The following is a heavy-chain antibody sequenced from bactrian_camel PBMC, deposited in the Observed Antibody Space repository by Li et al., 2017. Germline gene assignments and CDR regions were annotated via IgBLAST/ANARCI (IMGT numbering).Heavy chain of an antibody. D-gene: IGHD1*01. V-gene: IGHV3S68*01. Sequence: HVQLVESGGGSVQAGGSLTLSCIVSGDRNQRHCMGWFRQPPGKEREGVAYIVRGTGRPTYADSVKGRFTISRDNAKNTLFLQMNSLKTEDTAMYYCAVDLDCAGPWESSYHGQGTQVTVS. CDR2: IVRGTGRP. J-gene: IGHJ4*01. CDR1: GDRNQRHC.